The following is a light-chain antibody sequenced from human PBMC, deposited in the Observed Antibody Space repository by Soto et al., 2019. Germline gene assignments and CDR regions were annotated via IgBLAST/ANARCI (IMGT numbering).Light chain of an antibody. J-gene: IGLJ1*01. Sequence: QSSLRQPRSASVAAGQTDTVSCSGTSSDVGDNYVSWYEHYPGEPQQVMIYDVTQRPSGVPDRFSGTKTGNTASLTISGLQAEDEADYVAGSYSGSYTRAFGSGTKV. CDR2: DVT. V-gene: IGLV2-11*01. CDR3: GSYSGSYTRA. CDR1: SSDVGDNY.